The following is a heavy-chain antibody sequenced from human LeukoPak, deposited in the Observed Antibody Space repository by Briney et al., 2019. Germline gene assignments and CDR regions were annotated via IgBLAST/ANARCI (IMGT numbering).Heavy chain of an antibody. CDR1: GYTLSGYY. J-gene: IGHJ4*02. CDR3: ARAMGYYDSSGYYRFYFDY. Sequence: EASVKVSCKASGYTLSGYYMHWVRQAPGQGLEWMGWINPYTGATNYIQKFQGRVTMTRDTSINTAYTEVSRLTSDDAAVYYCARAMGYYDSSGYYRFYFDYWGQGTLVTVSS. CDR2: INPYTGAT. D-gene: IGHD3-22*01. V-gene: IGHV1-2*02.